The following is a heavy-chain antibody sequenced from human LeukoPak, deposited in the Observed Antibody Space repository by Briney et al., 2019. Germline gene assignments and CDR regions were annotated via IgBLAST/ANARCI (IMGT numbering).Heavy chain of an antibody. Sequence: GGSLRLSCAASGFTFSDYYMSWIRQAPGKGLEWVAVISYDGSNKYYADSVKGRFTISRDNSKNTLYLQMNSLRAEDTAVYYCWFYGSGSYVFDYWGQGTLVTVSS. J-gene: IGHJ4*02. CDR3: WFYGSGSYVFDY. CDR1: GFTFSDYY. D-gene: IGHD3-10*01. V-gene: IGHV3-30*03. CDR2: ISYDGSNK.